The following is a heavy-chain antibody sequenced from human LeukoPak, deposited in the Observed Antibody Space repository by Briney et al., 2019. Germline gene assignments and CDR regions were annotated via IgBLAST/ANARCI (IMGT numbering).Heavy chain of an antibody. CDR3: TRDPNTYYYDSSGPARDY. CDR1: GYTFTGYY. D-gene: IGHD3-22*01. CDR2: INPNSGGT. J-gene: IGHJ4*02. Sequence: ASVKVSCKASGYTFTGYYMHWVRQAPGQGLEWMGWINPNSGGTNYAQKFQGRVTMTRDTSISTAYMELSRLRSDDTAVYYCTRDPNTYYYDSSGPARDYWGQGTLVTVSS. V-gene: IGHV1-2*02.